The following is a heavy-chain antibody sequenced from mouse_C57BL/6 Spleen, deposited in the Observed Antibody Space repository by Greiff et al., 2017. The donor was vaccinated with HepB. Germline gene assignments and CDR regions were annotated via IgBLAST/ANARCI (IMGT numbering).Heavy chain of an antibody. D-gene: IGHD1-1*01. CDR2: INPYNGGT. CDR1: GYTFTDYY. Sequence: VQLQQSGPVLVKPGASVKMSCKASGYTFTDYYMNWVKQSHGKSLEWIGVINPYNGGTSYNQKFKGKATLTVDKSSSTAYMELNSLTSEDSAVYYCARDYGSSYVGFFAYWGQGTLVTVSA. J-gene: IGHJ3*01. V-gene: IGHV1-19*01. CDR3: ARDYGSSYVGFFAY.